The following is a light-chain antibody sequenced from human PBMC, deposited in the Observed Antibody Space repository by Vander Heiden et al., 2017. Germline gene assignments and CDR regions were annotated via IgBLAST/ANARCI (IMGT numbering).Light chain of an antibody. J-gene: IGLJ2*01. CDR1: SGHSSYD. Sequence: QLVLTQSPSASASLGASVKLTCTLSSGHSSYDIAWHQQQPEKGPRYLMRLNSDGSHNKGDGIPDRFSGSSSGADRHLTISSLQSEDEADYYCQTWGTGIHVVFGGGTKLTVL. CDR2: LNSDGSH. CDR3: QTWGTGIHVV. V-gene: IGLV4-69*01.